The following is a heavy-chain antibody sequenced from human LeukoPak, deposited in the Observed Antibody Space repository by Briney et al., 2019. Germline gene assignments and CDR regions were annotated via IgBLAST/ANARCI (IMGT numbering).Heavy chain of an antibody. CDR3: ARASAEGYYYYGMDV. D-gene: IGHD6-25*01. V-gene: IGHV5-10-1*01. Sequence: GQSLKISCKGSGYSFTSYWISWVRHVPGKGLEWMGRIDPSDSYTNSSPSFQGHVTISADKSISTAYLQWSSLKASDTAMYYCARASAEGYYYYGMDVWGKGTTVTVSS. J-gene: IGHJ6*04. CDR2: IDPSDSYT. CDR1: GYSFTSYW.